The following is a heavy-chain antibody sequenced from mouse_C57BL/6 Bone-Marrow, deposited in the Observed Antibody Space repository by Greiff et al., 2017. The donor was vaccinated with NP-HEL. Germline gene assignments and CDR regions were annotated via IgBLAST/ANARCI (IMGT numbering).Heavy chain of an antibody. CDR3: TSSPTVARYYGYDGNYYAMDY. CDR2: ISSGGDYT. D-gene: IGHD2-2*01. J-gene: IGHJ4*01. CDR1: GFTFSSYA. V-gene: IGHV5-9-1*02. Sequence: EVKLMESGEGLVKPGGSLKLSCAASGFTFSSYAMSWVRQTPEKRLEWVAYISSGGDYTYSADTVKGRFTISRDNARNTLYLQMRSLKSEDQAMYYCTSSPTVARYYGYDGNYYAMDYWGQGTSVTVSS.